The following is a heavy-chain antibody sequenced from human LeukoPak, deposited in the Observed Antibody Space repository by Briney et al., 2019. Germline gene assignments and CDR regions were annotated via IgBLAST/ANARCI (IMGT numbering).Heavy chain of an antibody. J-gene: IGHJ4*02. V-gene: IGHV3-15*01. CDR1: GFTFSNAW. CDR3: TIDRNGWFGELYFDY. D-gene: IGHD3-10*01. Sequence: PGGSLRLSCAASGFTFSNAWMSWVRQAPGKGLEWVGRIKSKTDGGTTDYAAPVKGRFTISRDDSKNTLYLQMNSLKTEDTAVYYCTIDRNGWFGELYFDYWGQGTLVTVSS. CDR2: IKSKTDGGTT.